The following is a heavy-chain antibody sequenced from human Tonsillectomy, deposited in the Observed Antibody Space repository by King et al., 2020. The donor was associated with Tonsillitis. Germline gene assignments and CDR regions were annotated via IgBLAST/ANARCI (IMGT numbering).Heavy chain of an antibody. V-gene: IGHV3-30*18. CDR1: GFTFSSYG. D-gene: IGHD2-15*01. CDR2: ISYDGSNK. Sequence: VQLVESGGGVVQPGRSLRLSCAASGFTFSSYGMHWVRQAPGKGLEWVAVISYDGSNKYYADYVKGRFTISRDNSKNTLYLQMNSLRAEDTAVYCCAKEEPYCSGGSCYSGDAFDIWGQGTMVTVSS. J-gene: IGHJ3*02. CDR3: AKEEPYCSGGSCYSGDAFDI.